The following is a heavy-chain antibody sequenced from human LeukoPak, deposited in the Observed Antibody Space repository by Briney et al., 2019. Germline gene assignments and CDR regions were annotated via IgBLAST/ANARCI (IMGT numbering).Heavy chain of an antibody. CDR3: ALLGGSGYDYRPFDY. V-gene: IGHV4-34*01. CDR1: GGSFSGYY. D-gene: IGHD5-12*01. CDR2: INHSGST. J-gene: IGHJ4*02. Sequence: SETLSLTCAVYGGSFSGYYWSWIRQPPGKGLEWIGEINHSGSTNYNPSLKSRVTISVDTSKNQFSLKLSSVTAVDTAVYYCALLGGSGYDYRPFDYWGQGTLVTVSS.